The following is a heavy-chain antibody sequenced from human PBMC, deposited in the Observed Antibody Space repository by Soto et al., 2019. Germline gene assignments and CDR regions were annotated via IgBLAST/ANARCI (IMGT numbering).Heavy chain of an antibody. Sequence: PGGSLRLSCAASGFTFSSYSMNWVRQAPGKGLEWVPSISSSSSYIYYADSVKGRFTISRDNAKNSLYLQVNSLRAEDTAVYYCVRVSAYYYDSSGYYTGDYWGQGTLVTVSS. CDR3: VRVSAYYYDSSGYYTGDY. V-gene: IGHV3-21*01. D-gene: IGHD3-22*01. CDR1: GFTFSSYS. CDR2: ISSSSSYI. J-gene: IGHJ4*02.